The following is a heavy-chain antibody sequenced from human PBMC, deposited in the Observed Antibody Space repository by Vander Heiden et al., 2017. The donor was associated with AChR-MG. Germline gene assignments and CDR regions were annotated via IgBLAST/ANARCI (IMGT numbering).Heavy chain of an antibody. Sequence: QVQLVQSGAEVKKPGSSVTVPCKASGGTFSSHAIGWVRQAPGQGLEWMGGIIPIFGTANYAQKFQGRVTITADESTSTAYMELSSLRSEDTAVYYCARTVATTVEGDYYYYGMDVWGQGTTVTVSS. V-gene: IGHV1-69*01. CDR3: ARTVATTVEGDYYYYGMDV. J-gene: IGHJ6*02. CDR1: GGTFSSHA. CDR2: IIPIFGTA. D-gene: IGHD5-12*01.